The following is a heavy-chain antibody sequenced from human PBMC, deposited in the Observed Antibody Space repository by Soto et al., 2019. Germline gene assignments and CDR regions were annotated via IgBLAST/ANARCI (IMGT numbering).Heavy chain of an antibody. CDR3: ARDSLEPTHYYYYMDV. CDR2: INAGNGNT. Sequence: QVQLVQSGAEVKKPGASVKVSCKASGYTFTSYAMHWVRQAPGQRLEWMGWINAGNGNTKYSQKFQGRVTITRDTSASTAYMELSSLRSEDTAVYYCARDSLEPTHYYYYMDVWGKGTTVTVSS. J-gene: IGHJ6*03. D-gene: IGHD1-1*01. CDR1: GYTFTSYA. V-gene: IGHV1-3*01.